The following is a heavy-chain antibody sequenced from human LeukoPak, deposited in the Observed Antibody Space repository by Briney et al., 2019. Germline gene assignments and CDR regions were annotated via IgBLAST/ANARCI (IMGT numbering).Heavy chain of an antibody. J-gene: IGHJ4*02. D-gene: IGHD6-13*01. V-gene: IGHV3-21*01. CDR2: INGSSSYI. Sequence: PGGSLRLSCAASGFTFSSYSMNWVRQAPGKGLEWVSSINGSSSYIYYADSVRRRFTISRDNDKHSLYLQMNSLRGEDTAVYYCASATYSSSWTNDYWGQGTLVTVSS. CDR3: ASATYSSSWTNDY. CDR1: GFTFSSYS.